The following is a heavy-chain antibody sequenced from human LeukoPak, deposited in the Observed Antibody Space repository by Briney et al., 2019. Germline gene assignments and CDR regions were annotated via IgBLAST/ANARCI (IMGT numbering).Heavy chain of an antibody. CDR2: FVPEEAET. J-gene: IGHJ3*02. Sequence: GASVTVSCKASGGTFTSYAISWVRQAPGKGLEWLGGFVPEEAETIYAQKFQGRVTMTEDTSTDTAYMELSNLTSEDTAVYFCATHTIFGVVTYAFHIWGRGTLVTVSS. CDR3: ATHTIFGVVTYAFHI. V-gene: IGHV1-24*01. CDR1: GGTFTSYA. D-gene: IGHD3-3*01.